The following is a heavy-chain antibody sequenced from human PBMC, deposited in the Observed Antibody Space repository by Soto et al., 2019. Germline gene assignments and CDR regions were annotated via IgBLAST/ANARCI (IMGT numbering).Heavy chain of an antibody. CDR1: GFTFSTYS. CDR3: ARRYGDYGGDDY. D-gene: IGHD4-17*01. V-gene: IGHV3-48*02. Sequence: DVQMVESGGGLVQPGGSLRLSCAASGFTFSTYSLNWVRQAPGKGLEWVSYIGSSVPTIYYADSVRGRFTTSRDNARNSLYLQMNSLRDDDTAVYYCARRYGDYGGDDYLGQGTLVTVSS. J-gene: IGHJ4*02. CDR2: IGSSVPTI.